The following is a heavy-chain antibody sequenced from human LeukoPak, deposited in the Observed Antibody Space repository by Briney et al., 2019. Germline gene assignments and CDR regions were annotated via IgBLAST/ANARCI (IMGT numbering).Heavy chain of an antibody. Sequence: PSQTLSLTCAVSGGSISSGGYSWSWIRQPPGKGLEWIGYIYHSGSTYYNPSLKSRVTISVGRSKNQFSLKLSSVTAADTAVYYCARGPRLRHTGYSSSWQGGPPFDPWGQGTLVTISS. J-gene: IGHJ5*02. CDR3: ARGPRLRHTGYSSSWQGGPPFDP. CDR2: IYHSGST. D-gene: IGHD6-13*01. V-gene: IGHV4-30-2*01. CDR1: GGSISSGGYS.